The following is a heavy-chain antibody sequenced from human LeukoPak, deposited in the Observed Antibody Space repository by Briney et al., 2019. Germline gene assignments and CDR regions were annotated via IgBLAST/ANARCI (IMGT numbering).Heavy chain of an antibody. CDR3: AKGDYYDSSGYNYFDY. CDR1: GFTFGSYG. V-gene: IGHV3-23*01. J-gene: IGHJ4*02. Sequence: GGSLRLSCIASGFTFGSYGMTWVRQAPGKGLEWVSAISGSGGSTYYADSVKGRFTISRDNSKNTLYLQMNSLRAEDTAVYYCAKGDYYDSSGYNYFDYWGQGTLVTVSS. D-gene: IGHD3-22*01. CDR2: ISGSGGST.